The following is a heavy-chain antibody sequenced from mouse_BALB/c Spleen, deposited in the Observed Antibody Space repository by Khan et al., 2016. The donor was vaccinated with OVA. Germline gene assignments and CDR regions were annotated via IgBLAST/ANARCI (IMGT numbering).Heavy chain of an antibody. CDR1: GYSITSDYA. CDR3: ARVYGWDFDY. CDR2: IRNSGNT. V-gene: IGHV3-2*02. J-gene: IGHJ2*01. Sequence: DVKLQESGPGLVKPSQSLSLTCTVTGYSITSDYAWYWIRQFPGNQLGWMGYIRNSGNTNYNPSLRSRTSITRDTSKNQFFLQLNSVTTEDSATYCSARVYGWDFDYWGQGTTLTVSS. D-gene: IGHD1-1*01.